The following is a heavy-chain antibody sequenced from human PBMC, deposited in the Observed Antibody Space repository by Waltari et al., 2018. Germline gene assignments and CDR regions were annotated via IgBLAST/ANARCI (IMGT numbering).Heavy chain of an antibody. Sequence: QVHLQESGPGLVKPSETLSLTCTVSGGSVRSGYWGWIRQPPGKGLEWIGYGSYGTRANYNPSLKSRVTISMDTSRNQFSLRLSSVTAADTAVYYCARHYDYDSSPSDGFDIWGQGTMVTVSS. CDR2: GSYGTRA. V-gene: IGHV4-59*02. CDR1: GGSVRSGY. J-gene: IGHJ3*02. CDR3: ARHYDYDSSPSDGFDI. D-gene: IGHD3-22*01.